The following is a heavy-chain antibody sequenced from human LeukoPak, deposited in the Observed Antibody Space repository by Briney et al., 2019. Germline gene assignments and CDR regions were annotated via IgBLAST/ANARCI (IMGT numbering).Heavy chain of an antibody. J-gene: IGHJ4*02. Sequence: GSLRLSCAGSGFSFRSHWMSWIRQPAGKGLEWIGRIYTSGSTNYNPSLKSRVTMSVDTSKNQFSLKLSSVTAADTAVYYCARGKDFSTWTFDYWGQGTLVTVSS. CDR2: IYTSGST. CDR3: ARGKDFSTWTFDY. D-gene: IGHD6-13*01. V-gene: IGHV4-4*07. CDR1: GFSFRSHW.